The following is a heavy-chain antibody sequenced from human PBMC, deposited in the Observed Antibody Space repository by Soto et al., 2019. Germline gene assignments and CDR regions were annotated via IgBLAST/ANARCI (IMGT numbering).Heavy chain of an antibody. CDR1: GFTFSSYG. V-gene: IGHV3-33*06. CDR2: IWYDGSNT. Sequence: GSLRLSCAASGFTFSSYGMHWVRQAPGKGLEWVSVIWYDGSNTYYADSVKGRFTISRDNSKNTLYLQMNSLRVEDTAVFYCAKDSPYCATDRCFEQFDYWGQGTLVNVSS. D-gene: IGHD2-15*01. J-gene: IGHJ4*02. CDR3: AKDSPYCATDRCFEQFDY.